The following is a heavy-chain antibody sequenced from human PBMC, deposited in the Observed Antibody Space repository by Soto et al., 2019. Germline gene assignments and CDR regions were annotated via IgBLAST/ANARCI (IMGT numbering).Heavy chain of an antibody. J-gene: IGHJ5*02. D-gene: IGHD2-2*01. CDR3: ATLRTNSTP. V-gene: IGHV1-24*01. Sequence: WVRQAPGKGLEWMGGFDPEDGETIYAQKFQGRVTMTEDTSTDTAYMELSSLRSDDTAVYYCATLRTNSTPWGQGTLVTVSS. CDR2: FDPEDGET.